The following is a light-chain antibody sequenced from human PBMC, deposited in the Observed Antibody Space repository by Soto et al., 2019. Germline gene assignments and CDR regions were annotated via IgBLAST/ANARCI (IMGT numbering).Light chain of an antibody. CDR2: EVS. J-gene: IGLJ1*01. V-gene: IGLV2-14*01. CDR1: SSDVGGYNY. CDR3: SSYTSSSTPHV. Sequence: QSTLTQPASVSGSPGQSITISCTGTSSDVGGYNYVSWYQQHPGKAPKLMIYEVSNRPSGVSNRFSGSKSGNTASLTISGLQAEDEADYYCSSYTSSSTPHVFGTGTKVTVL.